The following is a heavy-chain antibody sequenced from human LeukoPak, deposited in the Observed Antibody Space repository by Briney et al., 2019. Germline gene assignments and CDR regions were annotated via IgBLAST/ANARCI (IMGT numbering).Heavy chain of an antibody. CDR1: VYTFTSYG. J-gene: IGHJ6*02. D-gene: IGHD3-3*01. Sequence: ASVTVSCTPSVYTFTSYGISWVGPAPGQGVEGMGWINHNNSDTNYTQKLQGRVTMTRDTSIRTAYMELRRLRSDDTAVYYCARESYYCDFWSGAPYYHYGMDVWGQGTTVTVSS. CDR3: ARESYYCDFWSGAPYYHYGMDV. CDR2: INHNNSDT. V-gene: IGHV1-18*01.